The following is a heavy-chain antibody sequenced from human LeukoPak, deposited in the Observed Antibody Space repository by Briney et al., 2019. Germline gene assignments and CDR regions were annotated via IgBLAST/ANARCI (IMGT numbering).Heavy chain of an antibody. Sequence: GESLKISCKGSGYEFHSYWIGWVRQMPGKGVEWMGIIYPGDSDTRYSPSLQGQVPISADRSISTAYLQWSSLKASDTAMYYCARSGPAPNRSPLRGSSAGDNDAFDIWGQGTMVTVSS. J-gene: IGHJ3*02. V-gene: IGHV5-51*01. CDR2: IYPGDSDT. D-gene: IGHD2-21*01. CDR3: ARSGPAPNRSPLRGSSAGDNDAFDI. CDR1: GYEFHSYW.